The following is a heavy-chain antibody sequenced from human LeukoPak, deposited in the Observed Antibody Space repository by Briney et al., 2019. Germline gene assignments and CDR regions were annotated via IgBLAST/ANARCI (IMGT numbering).Heavy chain of an antibody. J-gene: IGHJ4*02. D-gene: IGHD3-10*02. Sequence: GGSLRLSCAASGFTFSTYAMTWVRQAPGKGLESVSLISATGSTTYYAESVRGRFTISRDNSKNTLYLQMNSLRAEDTAVYYCAELGITMIGGVWGQGTLVTVSS. CDR3: AELGITMIGGV. CDR2: ISATGSTT. CDR1: GFTFSTYA. V-gene: IGHV3-23*01.